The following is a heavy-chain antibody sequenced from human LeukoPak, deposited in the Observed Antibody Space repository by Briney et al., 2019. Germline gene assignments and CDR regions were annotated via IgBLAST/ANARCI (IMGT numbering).Heavy chain of an antibody. J-gene: IGHJ4*02. Sequence: GRSLRLSCAASGFSFDDYAMHWVRQAPGKGLEWVANINQDGSEKYYVDSVKGRFTSSRDNAKNSLYLQVNSLRTEDTAVYYCARDIVPPGLSFDYWSQGVLVTVSS. CDR2: INQDGSEK. CDR3: ARDIVPPGLSFDY. D-gene: IGHD1-26*01. V-gene: IGHV3-7*01. CDR1: GFSFDDYA.